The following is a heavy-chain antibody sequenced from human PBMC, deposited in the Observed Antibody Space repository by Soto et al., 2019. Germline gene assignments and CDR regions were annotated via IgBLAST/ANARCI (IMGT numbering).Heavy chain of an antibody. D-gene: IGHD6-13*01. CDR3: ARGRRGYSGYEMIPGYSSSWYGFDY. CDR2: IIPIFGTA. J-gene: IGHJ4*02. CDR1: GGTFSSYA. V-gene: IGHV1-69*13. Sequence: EASVKVSCKASGGTFSSYAISWVRQAPGQGLEWMGGIIPIFGTANYAQKFQGRVTITADESTSTAYMELSSLRSEDTAVYYCARGRRGYSGYEMIPGYSSSWYGFDYWGQGTLVTVSS.